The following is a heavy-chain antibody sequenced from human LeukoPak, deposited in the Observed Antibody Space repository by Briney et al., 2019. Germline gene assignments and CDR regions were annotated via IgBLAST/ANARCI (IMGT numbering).Heavy chain of an antibody. J-gene: IGHJ3*02. CDR3: AKDMDDSSGYDAFDI. D-gene: IGHD3-22*01. V-gene: IGHV3-9*01. CDR2: ISWNSGSI. Sequence: GGSLRLSCAASGFTFDDYAMHWVRHAPGKGLEWVSGISWNSGSIGYADSVKGRFTISRDNAKNSLYLQMNSLRAEDTALYYCAKDMDDSSGYDAFDIWGQGTMVTVSS. CDR1: GFTFDDYA.